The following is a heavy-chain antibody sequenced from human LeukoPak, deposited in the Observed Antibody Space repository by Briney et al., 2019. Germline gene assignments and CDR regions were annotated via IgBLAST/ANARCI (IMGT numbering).Heavy chain of an antibody. CDR2: MNPNSGNT. CDR3: ARISGSSGYYDWFDP. Sequence: GASVKVSCKASGYTFTSYDINWVRQATGQGLEWMGWMNPNSGNTGYAQKFQGRVTITRNTSISTAYMELSSLRSEDTAVYYCARISGSSGYYDWFDPWGQGTLVTVSS. D-gene: IGHD3-22*01. J-gene: IGHJ5*02. V-gene: IGHV1-8*03. CDR1: GYTFTSYD.